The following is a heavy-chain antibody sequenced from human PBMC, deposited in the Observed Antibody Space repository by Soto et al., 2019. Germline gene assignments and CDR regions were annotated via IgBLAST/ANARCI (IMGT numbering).Heavy chain of an antibody. V-gene: IGHV1-2*04. CDR2: INPNSGGT. J-gene: IGHJ6*02. Sequence: ASVKVSCKASGYTFTGYYMHWVRQAPGQGLEWMGWINPNSGGTNYAQKFQGWVTMTRDTSISTAYMELSRLRSDDTAVYYCARGLRITIFGVVYGMDVWGQGTTVTVSS. CDR3: ARGLRITIFGVVYGMDV. CDR1: GYTFTGYY. D-gene: IGHD3-3*01.